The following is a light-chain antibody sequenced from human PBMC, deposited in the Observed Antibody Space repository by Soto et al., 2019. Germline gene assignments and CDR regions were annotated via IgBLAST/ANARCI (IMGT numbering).Light chain of an antibody. CDR3: QQHLGRHT. CDR2: DAS. J-gene: IGKJ1*01. Sequence: DMVLTQSPVTLSLYPGERATLSCRASQSVSGYLVWYQQKPGQAPRLLIYDASTRAAGIPARFIGSGSGTDFTLTISSLEPEDSAVYYCQQHLGRHTFGQGTKVDIK. CDR1: QSVSGY. V-gene: IGKV3-11*01.